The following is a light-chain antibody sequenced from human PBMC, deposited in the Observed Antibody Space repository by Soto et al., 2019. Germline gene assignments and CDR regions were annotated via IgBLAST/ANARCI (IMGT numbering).Light chain of an antibody. CDR2: RND. J-gene: IGLJ2*01. Sequence: QSVLTQPPSASGTPGQRVTISCSGSSSNIGSNYVYWYQQLPGSAPKLLIYRNDQRPSGVPDRFSGSKSGTSASLAISGLRSEAEADYYCVAWDDSLSAVVFGGGTKLTVL. V-gene: IGLV1-47*01. CDR3: VAWDDSLSAVV. CDR1: SSNIGSNY.